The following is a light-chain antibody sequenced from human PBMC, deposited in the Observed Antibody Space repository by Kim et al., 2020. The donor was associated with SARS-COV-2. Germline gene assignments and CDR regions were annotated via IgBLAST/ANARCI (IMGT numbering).Light chain of an antibody. CDR3: QQYGSSTGYT. J-gene: IGKJ2*01. V-gene: IGKV3-20*01. CDR1: QSVSSSY. CDR2: GAS. Sequence: SPGERATLSFRASQSVSSSYLAWYQQKPGQAPRLLIYGASSRATGIPDRFSGSGSGTDFTLTISRLEPEDFAVYYCQQYGSSTGYTFGQGTKLEI.